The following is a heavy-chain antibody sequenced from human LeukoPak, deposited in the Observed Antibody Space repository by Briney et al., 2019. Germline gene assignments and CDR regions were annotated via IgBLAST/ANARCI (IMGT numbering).Heavy chain of an antibody. D-gene: IGHD3-22*01. CDR1: GFTFSSYE. CDR3: ARQDDSSGYYYLPRGAFDI. Sequence: PGGSLRLSCAASGFTFSSYEMNWVRQAPGKGLEWVSYISSSGSTIYYADSVKGRFTISRDNAKNSLYLQMNSLRAEDTAVYYCARQDDSSGYYYLPRGAFDIWGQGTMVTVSS. J-gene: IGHJ3*02. V-gene: IGHV3-48*03. CDR2: ISSSGSTI.